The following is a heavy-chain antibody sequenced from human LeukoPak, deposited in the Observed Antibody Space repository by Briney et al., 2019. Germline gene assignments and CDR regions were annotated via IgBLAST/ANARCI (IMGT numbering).Heavy chain of an antibody. CDR3: ARDLGLRYYYDSSGYEGYFDY. D-gene: IGHD3-22*01. V-gene: IGHV1-2*02. CDR2: INPNSGGT. CDR1: GYTFTSYY. Sequence: ASVKVSCRASGYTFTSYYIHWVRQAPGQGLEWMGWINPNSGGTNYAQKFQGRVTMTRDTSISTAYMELSRLRSDDTAVYYCARDLGLRYYYDSSGYEGYFDYWGQGTLVTVSS. J-gene: IGHJ4*02.